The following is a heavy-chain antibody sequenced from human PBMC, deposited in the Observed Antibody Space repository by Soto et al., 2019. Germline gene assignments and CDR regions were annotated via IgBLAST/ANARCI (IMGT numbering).Heavy chain of an antibody. J-gene: IGHJ4*02. CDR2: IWYDGSNK. CDR3: ARVSEQWLGFDY. CDR1: GFTFSSYG. V-gene: IGHV3-33*01. D-gene: IGHD6-19*01. Sequence: QVQLVESGGGVVQPGRSLRLSCAASGFTFSSYGMHWVRQAPGKGLEWVAVIWYDGSNKYYADSVKGRFTISRDNYKNTLYLQMNSLRAEDTAVYYCARVSEQWLGFDYWGQGTLVTVSS.